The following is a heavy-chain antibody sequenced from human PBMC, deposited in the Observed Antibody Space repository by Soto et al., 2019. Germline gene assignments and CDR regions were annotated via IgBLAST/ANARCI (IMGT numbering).Heavy chain of an antibody. Sequence: SETLSFTCTVSGGSIRDYFWTWIRQPPGKGLEWIGYIYYSGRTNYNPSLKSRVSISVDTSKNHSSLQLRSVTAADTAVYYCARVGGDDFGDSGGFDYWGQGTLVTVSS. D-gene: IGHD4-17*01. CDR3: ARVGGDDFGDSGGFDY. V-gene: IGHV4-59*01. CDR2: IYYSGRT. CDR1: GGSIRDYF. J-gene: IGHJ4*02.